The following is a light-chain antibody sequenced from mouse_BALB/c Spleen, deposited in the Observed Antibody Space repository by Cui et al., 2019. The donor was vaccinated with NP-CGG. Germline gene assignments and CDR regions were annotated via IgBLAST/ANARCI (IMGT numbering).Light chain of an antibody. Sequence: AAVAQQSALPTSPVETVTLTCRSSTGAVTTSNYANWVQEKPDHLFTGLIGGTNNRAPGVPARFSGSLIGDKAALTITGAQTEDEAIYFCALWYSNHWVFGGGTKLTVL. CDR3: ALWYSNHWV. CDR2: GTN. CDR1: TGAVTTSNY. J-gene: IGLJ1*01. V-gene: IGLV1*01.